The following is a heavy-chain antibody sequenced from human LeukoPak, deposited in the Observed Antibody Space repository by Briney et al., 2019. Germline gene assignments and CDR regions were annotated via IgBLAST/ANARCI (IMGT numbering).Heavy chain of an antibody. CDR3: ARHSGLASGWSPDY. CDR1: GYSFTTYW. CDR2: IYPDDSET. D-gene: IGHD6-19*01. V-gene: IGHV5-51*01. Sequence: PGESLKISCKGSGYSFTTYWIGWVRQMPGKGLEWMGIIYPDDSETRYSPSFQGQVTISADKSITTAYLQWSSLKASDTAMYYCARHSGLASGWSPDYWGQGTLVTVSS. J-gene: IGHJ4*02.